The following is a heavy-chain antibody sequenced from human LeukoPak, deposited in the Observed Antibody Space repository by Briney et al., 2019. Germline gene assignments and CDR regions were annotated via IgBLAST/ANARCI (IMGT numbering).Heavy chain of an antibody. CDR3: AGGFGYGGNYFDL. D-gene: IGHD4-23*01. Sequence: GASLKISSMGSGSRFSSYWIGWVRRMPGKGLEWMGIIFLGDSDTRYSPCCHGQVTISDDKSISTAYLQWSSLEASDPAIYHCAGGFGYGGNYFDLWGQGPLVTVSS. CDR1: GSRFSSYW. V-gene: IGHV5-51*01. J-gene: IGHJ4*02. CDR2: IFLGDSDT.